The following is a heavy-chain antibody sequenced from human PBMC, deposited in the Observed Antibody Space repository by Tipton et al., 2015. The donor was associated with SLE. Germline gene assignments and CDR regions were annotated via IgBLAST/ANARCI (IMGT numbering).Heavy chain of an antibody. CDR1: GGSISSSSYY. J-gene: IGHJ4*02. D-gene: IGHD4-17*01. V-gene: IGHV4-39*07. CDR2: INHSGST. Sequence: TLSLTCTVSGGSISSSSYYWGWIRQPPGKGLEWIGEINHSGSTNYNPSLKSRVTISVDTSKNQFSLKLSSVTAADTAVYYCARELFRDYVDYFDYWGQGTLVTVSS. CDR3: ARELFRDYVDYFDY.